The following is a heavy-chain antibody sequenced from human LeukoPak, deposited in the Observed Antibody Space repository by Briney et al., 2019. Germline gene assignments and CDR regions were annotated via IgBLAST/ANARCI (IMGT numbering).Heavy chain of an antibody. CDR2: ISSSGRTI. CDR1: GFTFSSYD. V-gene: IGHV3-48*03. J-gene: IGHJ2*01. Sequence: GGTLRLSCAASGFTFSSYDMNWVPQAPGKGLVWVSYISSSGRTIYYTDSVKARFTISRDNAKNSLYLQMSSLRAEDTVVYYCARDPGAVAGADWYFDLWGGGTLVTVSS. CDR3: ARDPGAVAGADWYFDL. D-gene: IGHD6-19*01.